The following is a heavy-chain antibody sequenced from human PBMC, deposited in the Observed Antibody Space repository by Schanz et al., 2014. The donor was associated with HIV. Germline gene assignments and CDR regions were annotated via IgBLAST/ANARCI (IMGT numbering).Heavy chain of an antibody. CDR3: ARGGLQWHPEWFDY. Sequence: VQLEESGGGLVQPGGSLRLSCAATGFTFSSYSMNWVRQAPGKGLEGMAVISHDGSKKYYADSVQGRFTISRDNSTNTVYLQMNSLRDEDTAVYYCARGGLQWHPEWFDYWGQGTLVTVSS. CDR1: GFTFSSYS. J-gene: IGHJ4*02. D-gene: IGHD4-4*01. CDR2: ISHDGSKK. V-gene: IGHV3-30*03.